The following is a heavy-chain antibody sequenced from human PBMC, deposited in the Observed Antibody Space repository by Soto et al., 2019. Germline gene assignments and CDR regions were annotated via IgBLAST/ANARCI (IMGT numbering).Heavy chain of an antibody. CDR3: ARTHCSSVSCYVGSWDY. D-gene: IGHD2-2*01. CDR1: GYTFTGYD. Sequence: QVQLVQSGAEVKKPGASVKVSCKASGYTFTGYDMHWVRQAPGQGLEWMGWINPNSGGTNYAQKFQGWVTMTRDTSISTAYMELSRLRSEDTAVYYCARTHCSSVSCYVGSWDYWGQGTLVTVSS. J-gene: IGHJ4*02. CDR2: INPNSGGT. V-gene: IGHV1-2*04.